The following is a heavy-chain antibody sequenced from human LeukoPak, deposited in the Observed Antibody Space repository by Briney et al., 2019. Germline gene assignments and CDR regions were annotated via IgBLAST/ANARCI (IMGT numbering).Heavy chain of an antibody. J-gene: IGHJ4*01. V-gene: IGHV3-48*01. CDR3: ARDHRYAFDN. CDR1: GFNFIDYS. CDR2: IGISSGNT. D-gene: IGHD5-12*01. Sequence: GGSLRLSSAASGFNFIDYSMNWVRQAPGKGLEWISYIGISSGNTKYADSVKGRFTISRDKARNSLYLQMNSLRVEDTAMYYCARDHRYAFDNWGHGTLVTVSS.